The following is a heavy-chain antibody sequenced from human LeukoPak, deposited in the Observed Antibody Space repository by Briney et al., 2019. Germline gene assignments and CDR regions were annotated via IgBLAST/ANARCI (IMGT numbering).Heavy chain of an antibody. CDR3: VRDTAMVPKDY. CDR2: IYSGGST. V-gene: IGHV3-53*01. Sequence: GGSLRLSCAASGFTVSSNYMSWVRQAPGKGLEWVSVIYSGGSTYYADSVKGRFTISRDNSKNTLYLQMNSLRAEDTAVYYCVRDTAMVPKDYWGQGTLVTVSS. D-gene: IGHD5-18*01. J-gene: IGHJ4*02. CDR1: GFTVSSNY.